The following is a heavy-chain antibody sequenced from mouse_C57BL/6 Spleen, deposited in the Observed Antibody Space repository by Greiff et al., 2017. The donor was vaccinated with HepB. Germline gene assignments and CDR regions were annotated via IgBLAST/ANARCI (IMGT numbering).Heavy chain of an antibody. CDR3: ARSDGYPYYAMDY. V-gene: IGHV1-82*01. CDR1: GYAFSSSW. J-gene: IGHJ4*01. D-gene: IGHD2-3*01. CDR2: IYPGDGDT. Sequence: QVQLQQSGPELVKPGASVKISCKASGYAFSSSWMNWVKQRPGKGLEWIGRIYPGDGDTNYNGKLKGKATLTADKSSSTAYMQLSSLTSEDSAVYFCARSDGYPYYAMDYWGQGTSVTVSS.